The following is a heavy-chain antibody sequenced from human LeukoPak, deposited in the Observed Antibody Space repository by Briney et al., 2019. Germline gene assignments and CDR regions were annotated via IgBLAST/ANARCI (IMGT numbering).Heavy chain of an antibody. D-gene: IGHD6-19*01. V-gene: IGHV3-66*01. CDR2: IYSGGST. CDR3: ARDVPVTGRGYYFAY. J-gene: IGHJ4*02. Sequence: GGSLRLSCAASGFTVITNYMSWVRQAPGKGLEWVSAIYSGGSTYYADSVKGRFTISRDNSKNTLCLQMNSLRADDTAVYYCARDVPVTGRGYYFAYWGQGTLVTVSS. CDR1: GFTVITNY.